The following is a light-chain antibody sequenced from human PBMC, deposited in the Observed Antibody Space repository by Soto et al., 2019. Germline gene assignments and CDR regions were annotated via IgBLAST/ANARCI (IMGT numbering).Light chain of an antibody. CDR2: KES. Sequence: DLPMTQFPSILTRSSGARVTITCRASQTISSWLAWYQQKPGKAPKLLIYKESTIKSGIPERLSGSGSGTELTLTISSLQPEDFAAYYCQHYIGYSEAXGQGTKVDI. V-gene: IGKV1-5*03. J-gene: IGKJ1*01. CDR3: QHYIGYSEA. CDR1: QTISSW.